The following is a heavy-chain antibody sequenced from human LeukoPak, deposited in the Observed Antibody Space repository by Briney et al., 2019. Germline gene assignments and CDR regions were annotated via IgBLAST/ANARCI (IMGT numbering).Heavy chain of an antibody. Sequence: SETLSLTCDVSGVSISSYYLGWVRQPPGKGLEWIGRIYTTGTTNFNPSLKSRLTMSVDTSKNQFSLKLPSVTAAETAVYFCGRQGYTASHYFLDFWSQGTLVTVSS. V-gene: IGHV4-4*07. J-gene: IGHJ4*01. CDR3: GRQGYTASHYFLDF. D-gene: IGHD2/OR15-2a*01. CDR2: IYTTGTT. CDR1: GVSISSYY.